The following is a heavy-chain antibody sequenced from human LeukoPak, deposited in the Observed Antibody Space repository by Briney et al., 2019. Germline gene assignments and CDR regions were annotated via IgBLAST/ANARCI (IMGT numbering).Heavy chain of an antibody. CDR2: IYSDGSST. CDR3: ARVGYSSSWYNFDY. Sequence: PGGSLRLSCAAPGFTFSSYWMHWVRQAPGKGLVWVSRIYSDGSSTSYADSVKGRFTISRDNAKNTLYLQMNSLRAEDTAVYYCARVGYSSSWYNFDYWGQGTLVTVSS. V-gene: IGHV3-74*01. CDR1: GFTFSSYW. J-gene: IGHJ4*02. D-gene: IGHD6-13*01.